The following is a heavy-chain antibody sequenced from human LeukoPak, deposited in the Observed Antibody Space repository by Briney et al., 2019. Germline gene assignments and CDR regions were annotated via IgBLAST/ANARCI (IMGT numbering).Heavy chain of an antibody. V-gene: IGHV4-31*03. CDR1: GGSISSGGYY. Sequence: SQTLSLTCTVSGGSISSGGYYWSWIRQHPGKGLEWIGYIYYSGSTYYNPSLKSRVTISVDTSKNQFSLKLSSVTAADTAVYYCARSDTTAYYDFWSGGTTFDYWGQGTLVTVSS. D-gene: IGHD3-3*01. CDR3: ARSDTTAYYDFWSGGTTFDY. CDR2: IYYSGST. J-gene: IGHJ4*02.